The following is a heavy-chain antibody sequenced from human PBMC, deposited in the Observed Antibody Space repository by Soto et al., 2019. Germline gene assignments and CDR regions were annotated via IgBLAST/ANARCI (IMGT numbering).Heavy chain of an antibody. CDR1: GFTVNSNY. Sequence: EVQLVETGGGLVQPGGSLRLSCAASGFTVNSNYMSWVRQAPGKGLEWVSVIYSAGSTYYADSVKGRFTISRDNSKNTLYCEMISLRAEDTAMYYCGRDGGHCTGSSCYLAGGGFDYWGQGTLVTVSS. CDR2: IYSAGST. J-gene: IGHJ4*02. V-gene: IGHV3-53*02. CDR3: GRDGGHCTGSSCYLAGGGFDY. D-gene: IGHD2-15*01.